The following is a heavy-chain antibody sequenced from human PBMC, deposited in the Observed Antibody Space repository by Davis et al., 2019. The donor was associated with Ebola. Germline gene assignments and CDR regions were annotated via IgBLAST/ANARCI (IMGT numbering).Heavy chain of an antibody. J-gene: IGHJ4*02. V-gene: IGHV4-59*11. CDR3: ARDAVLSRGELDF. D-gene: IGHD3-10*01. Sequence: SETLSLTCTVPGGSISSHYWSWIRQPPGKGLEWIGYVYYSGSTNYNPSLQSRVAISVDTSKNQFSLKLSSVTAADTAVYYCARDAVLSRGELDFWGQGTLVTISS. CDR2: VYYSGST. CDR1: GGSISSHY.